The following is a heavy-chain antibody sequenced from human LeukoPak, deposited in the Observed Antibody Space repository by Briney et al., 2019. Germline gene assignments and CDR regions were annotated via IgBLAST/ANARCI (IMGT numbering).Heavy chain of an antibody. CDR3: ARDYLPYYFDY. CDR2: IHTSGST. CDR1: GGSFNNYY. Sequence: SETLSLTCTVSGGSFNNYYWSWIWQPAGGALEWIGRIHTSGSTHYNPSLKSRVTMSVDTSKNQFSLKLSSSTAADTAVYYCARDYLPYYFDYWGQGTLVTVSS. J-gene: IGHJ4*02. D-gene: IGHD2/OR15-2a*01. V-gene: IGHV4-4*07.